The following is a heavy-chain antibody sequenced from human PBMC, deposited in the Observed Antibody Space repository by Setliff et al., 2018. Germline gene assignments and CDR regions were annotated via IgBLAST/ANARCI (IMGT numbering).Heavy chain of an antibody. CDR3: ASRPAYWVPRAFDI. CDR2: ISGSGGSA. J-gene: IGHJ3*02. Sequence: GGSLRLSCAASGFTFSSYAMSWVRQAPGKGLEWVSAISGSGGSAYYADSVKGRFTISRDNAKNSLYLQMNSLRAEDTAVYYCASRPAYWVPRAFDIWGQGTMVTVS. D-gene: IGHD2-15*01. V-gene: IGHV3-23*01. CDR1: GFTFSSYA.